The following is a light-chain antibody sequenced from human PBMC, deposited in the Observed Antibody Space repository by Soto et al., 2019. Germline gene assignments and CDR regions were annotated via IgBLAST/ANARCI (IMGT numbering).Light chain of an antibody. Sequence: EIVLTQSPATLSLSPGERATLSCRASQSVSSYLAWYQQKPGQAPRLLIYDASNRATGIPARFSGSGSGTDFTLTISSLEPEDFAVYYCQQRSNWPPGLTFGQGTRLGL. CDR2: DAS. J-gene: IGKJ5*01. CDR1: QSVSSY. CDR3: QQRSNWPPGLT. V-gene: IGKV3-11*01.